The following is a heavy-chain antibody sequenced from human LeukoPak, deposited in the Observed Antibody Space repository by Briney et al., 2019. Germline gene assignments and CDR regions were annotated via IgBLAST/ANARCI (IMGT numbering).Heavy chain of an antibody. V-gene: IGHV4-39*07. Sequence: SETLSLTCTVSGGSISSSSYYWGWIRQPPGKGLEWIGSIYYSGSTYYNPSLKSRVTISVDTSKNQFSLKLSSVTAADTAVYYCAREGVEELYYFDYWGQGTLVTVSS. CDR3: AREGVEELYYFDY. D-gene: IGHD1-7*01. J-gene: IGHJ4*02. CDR1: GGSISSSSYY. CDR2: IYYSGST.